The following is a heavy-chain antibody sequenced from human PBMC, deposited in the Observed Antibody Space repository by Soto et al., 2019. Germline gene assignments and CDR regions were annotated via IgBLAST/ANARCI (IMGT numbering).Heavy chain of an antibody. CDR2: VGANGQGI. CDR3: AKDRHYPRDYFHY. V-gene: IGHV3-23*01. D-gene: IGHD3-10*01. CDR1: GFTFGSPP. Sequence: EVQLLESGGGLVQPGGSRGLPGAPSGFTFGSPPISWVPQAPGRGREWVSAVGANGQGIYYADSVRGRFTISRDNSKNTVFLHMDSLSAEDTAVYYCAKDRHYPRDYFHYWGQGTLVTVSS. J-gene: IGHJ4*02.